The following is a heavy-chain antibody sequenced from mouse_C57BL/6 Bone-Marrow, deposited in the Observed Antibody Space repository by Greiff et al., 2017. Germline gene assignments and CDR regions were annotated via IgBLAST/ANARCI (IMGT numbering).Heavy chain of an antibody. CDR3: ASDDDYDGPFAY. Sequence: EVQLQQSGPELVKPGASVKISCKASGYTFTDYYMNWVKQSHGKSLEWIGDINPNNGGTSYNQKFKGKATLTVDKSSSTAYMELRSLTSEDSAVYYCASDDDYDGPFAYWGQGTLVTVSA. J-gene: IGHJ3*01. D-gene: IGHD2-4*01. V-gene: IGHV1-26*01. CDR1: GYTFTDYY. CDR2: INPNNGGT.